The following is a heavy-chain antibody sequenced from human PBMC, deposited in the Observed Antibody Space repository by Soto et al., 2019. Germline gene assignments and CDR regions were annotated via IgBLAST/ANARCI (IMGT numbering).Heavy chain of an antibody. CDR2: INPNIGHA. CDR3: ATGFLAYCGGDCYSPRFDY. J-gene: IGHJ4*02. V-gene: IGHV1-46*01. D-gene: IGHD2-21*02. Sequence: ASVKVSCKASGYSFTAFHMHWVRQAPGLGLEWMGIINPNIGHANIARRFQGRVALTWDTSTSTVYMELSGLRSDDTAVYYCATGFLAYCGGDCYSPRFDYWGQGTLVTVSS. CDR1: GYSFTAFH.